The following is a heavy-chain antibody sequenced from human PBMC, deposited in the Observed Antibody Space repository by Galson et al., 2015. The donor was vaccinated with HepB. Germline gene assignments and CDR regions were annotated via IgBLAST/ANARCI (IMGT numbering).Heavy chain of an antibody. Sequence: SETLSLTCTVSGGSISSSSYYWGWIRQPPGKGLEWIGSIYYSGSTYYNPSLKSRVTISVDTSKNQFSLKLSSVTAADTAVYYYARLGFILWFGDPRDYYYGMDVWGQGTTVTVSS. D-gene: IGHD3-10*01. CDR3: ARLGFILWFGDPRDYYYGMDV. V-gene: IGHV4-39*01. J-gene: IGHJ6*02. CDR1: GGSISSSSYY. CDR2: IYYSGST.